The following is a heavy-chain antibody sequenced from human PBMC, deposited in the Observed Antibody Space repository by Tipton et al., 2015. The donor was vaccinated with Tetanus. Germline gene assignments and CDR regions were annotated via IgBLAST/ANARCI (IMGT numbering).Heavy chain of an antibody. CDR1: GGSISSSSYY. V-gene: IGHV4-39*07. D-gene: IGHD1-26*01. CDR3: ASSVGAIAPSGAFDI. Sequence: TLSLTCTVSGGSISSSSYYWGWIRQPPGKGLEWIGSIYYSGSTYYNPSLKSRVTISVDKSKNQFSLKLSSVTAADTAVYYCASSVGAIAPSGAFDIWGQGTMVTVSS. J-gene: IGHJ3*02. CDR2: IYYSGST.